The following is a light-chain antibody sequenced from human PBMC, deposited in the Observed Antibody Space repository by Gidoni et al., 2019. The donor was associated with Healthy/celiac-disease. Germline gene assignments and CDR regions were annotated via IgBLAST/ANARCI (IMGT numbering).Light chain of an antibody. CDR3: SSYTSSSTGV. CDR1: SSDVGGYNY. V-gene: IGLV2-14*03. Sequence: QSALTQPASVSGSPGQSITISCTGTSSDVGGYNYVSWYQQHPGKAPKLMIYDVSNRPPGVSNRFSGSKSGNTASLTISRLQAEDEADYYCSSYTSSSTGVFGTGTKVTVL. J-gene: IGLJ1*01. CDR2: DVS.